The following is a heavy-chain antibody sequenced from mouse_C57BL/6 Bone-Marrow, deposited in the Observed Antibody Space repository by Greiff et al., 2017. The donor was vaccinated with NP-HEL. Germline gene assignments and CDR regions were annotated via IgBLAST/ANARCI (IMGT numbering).Heavy chain of an antibody. CDR3: ARSTTVVAGDYYAMDY. CDR1: GYTFTDYY. D-gene: IGHD1-1*01. CDR2: INPNNGGT. J-gene: IGHJ4*01. Sequence: VQLQQSGPELVKPGASVKISCKASGYTFTDYYMNWVKQSHGKSLEWIGDINPNNGGTSYNQKFKGKATLTVDKSSSTAYMELRSLTSEDSAVYYCARSTTVVAGDYYAMDYWGQGTSVTVSS. V-gene: IGHV1-26*01.